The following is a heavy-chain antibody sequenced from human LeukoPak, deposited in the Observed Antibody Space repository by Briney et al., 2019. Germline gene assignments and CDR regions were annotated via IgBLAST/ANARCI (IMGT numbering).Heavy chain of an antibody. CDR1: GLTFSNAW. CDR2: ISGSGGST. Sequence: GGSLRLSCAASGLTFSNAWMNWVRQAPGKGLEWVSAISGSGGSTYYADSVKGRFTISRDNSKNTLYLQMNSLRAEDTAVYYCAKTARPAPKDAFDIWGQGTMVTVSS. J-gene: IGHJ3*02. V-gene: IGHV3-23*01. D-gene: IGHD6-6*01. CDR3: AKTARPAPKDAFDI.